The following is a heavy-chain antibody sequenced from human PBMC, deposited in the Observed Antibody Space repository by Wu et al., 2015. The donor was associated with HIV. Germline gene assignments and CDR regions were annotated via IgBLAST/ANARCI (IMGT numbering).Heavy chain of an antibody. CDR2: ISGYNDNT. J-gene: IGHJ3*02. Sequence: QVQLVQSGAEVKKPGASVKVSCKTSGYTFTNDGVVWVRQAPGQGLEWMGWISGYNDNTIYSEKGQGRVTLTTDTSTSTAYMELRNLTPDDTAVYYCARDTPSLTMVRGVNLLDIWGQGTMVTVSS. CDR3: ARDTPSLTMVRGVNLLDI. CDR1: GYTFTNDG. V-gene: IGHV1-18*01. D-gene: IGHD3-10*01.